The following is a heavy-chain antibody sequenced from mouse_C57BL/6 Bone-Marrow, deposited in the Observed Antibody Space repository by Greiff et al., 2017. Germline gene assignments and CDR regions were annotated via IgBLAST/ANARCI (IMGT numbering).Heavy chain of an antibody. CDR3: MRHYYYDYDEKYFDV. D-gene: IGHD2-4*01. Sequence: QVQLKESGPGLVQPSQSLSITCTVSGFSLTSYGVHWVRQSPGKGLEWLGVIWSGGSTDYNAAFISRLSISKDNSKSQVFFNMNSLQADDTAIYNCMRHYYYDYDEKYFDVWGKGTTVTVSS. CDR2: IWSGGST. V-gene: IGHV2-2*01. CDR1: GFSLTSYG. J-gene: IGHJ1*03.